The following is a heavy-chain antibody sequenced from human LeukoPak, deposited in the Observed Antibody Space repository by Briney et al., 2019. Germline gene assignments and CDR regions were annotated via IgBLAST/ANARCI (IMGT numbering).Heavy chain of an antibody. CDR1: GFTFSTYA. Sequence: GGSLRLSCAGTGFTFSTYAMNWVRQAPGKGLEWVSAISGSGDNTYHADSVKGRFSISRDNSKNTLYLQMNSLRAEDTAVYYCARESYAFDIWGQGTMVTVSS. D-gene: IGHD1-26*01. CDR3: ARESYAFDI. J-gene: IGHJ3*02. CDR2: ISGSGDNT. V-gene: IGHV3-23*01.